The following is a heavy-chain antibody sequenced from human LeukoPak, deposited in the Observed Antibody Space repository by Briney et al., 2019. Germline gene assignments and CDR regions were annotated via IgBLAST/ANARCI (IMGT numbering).Heavy chain of an antibody. CDR3: ASDSSGYYGVFDF. J-gene: IGHJ4*02. D-gene: IGHD3-22*01. V-gene: IGHV3-23*01. CDR2: ISGSGGST. Sequence: GRSLRLSCAASGFTFDDYAMHWVRQAPGKGLEWVSAISGSGGSTYNADSVKGRFTISRDNSKNTLFLQMSSLRAEDTAVYYCASDSSGYYGVFDFWGQGTLVTVSS. CDR1: GFTFDDYA.